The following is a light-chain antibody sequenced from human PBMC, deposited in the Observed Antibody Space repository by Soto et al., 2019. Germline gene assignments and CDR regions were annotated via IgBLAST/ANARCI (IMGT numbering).Light chain of an antibody. Sequence: QAVVTQEPSLTVSPGGTVTLTCASSTGAVTSGYYPTWFQQKPGQAPRPLIYSTTNKHSWTPARFSGSLLGGKAALTLSGVQPADEAEYYCLLYYGDAQLGVFGGGTKLTVL. J-gene: IGLJ3*02. V-gene: IGLV7-43*01. CDR1: TGAVTSGYY. CDR3: LLYYGDAQLGV. CDR2: STT.